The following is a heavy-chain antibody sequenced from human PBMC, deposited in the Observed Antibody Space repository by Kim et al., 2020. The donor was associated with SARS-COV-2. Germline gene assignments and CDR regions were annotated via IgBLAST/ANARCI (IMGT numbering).Heavy chain of an antibody. J-gene: IGHJ4*02. Sequence: GGSLRLSCAASGFTFSNYGMTWVRQAPGKGLEWVSSISLGGTTIFYADSVKGRFTISRDNSKSTVFLQMNSLRDEDTALYYFAKHGGSSSSPYYFDYSGQGTLVTVSS. CDR2: ISLGGTTI. CDR3: AKHGGSSSSPYYFDY. CDR1: GFTFSNYG. D-gene: IGHD6-6*01. V-gene: IGHV3-23*01.